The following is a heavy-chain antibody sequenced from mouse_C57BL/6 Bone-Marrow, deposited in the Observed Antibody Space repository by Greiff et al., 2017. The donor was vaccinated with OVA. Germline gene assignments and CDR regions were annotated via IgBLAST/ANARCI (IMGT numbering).Heavy chain of an antibody. D-gene: IGHD2-1*01. V-gene: IGHV2-2*01. J-gene: IGHJ1*03. Sequence: QVQLKQSGPGLVQPSQSLSITCTVSGFSLTSYGVHWVRQSPGKGLEWLGVIWSGGSTDYNAAFISRLSISKDNSKSQVFFKMNSLQADETAIYYCARLTMVTVYWYCDVWGTGTTVTVSS. CDR3: ARLTMVTVYWYCDV. CDR2: IWSGGST. CDR1: GFSLTSYG.